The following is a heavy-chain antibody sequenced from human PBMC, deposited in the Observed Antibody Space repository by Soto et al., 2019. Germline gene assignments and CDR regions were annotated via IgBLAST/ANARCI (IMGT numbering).Heavy chain of an antibody. J-gene: IGHJ6*02. V-gene: IGHV4-61*08. CDR1: RHSVGSSAAMY. CDR3: ARGHESGVYHGMSI. Sequence: PETLSLTCTVSRHSVGSSAAMYWAWVRQPQGKELEWIRNIYRGSSTLLKSSHQSRTILSMAPSKTEYTVNLRSVTVGDTARYFWARGHESGVYHGMSIWGPGITVTVSS. CDR2: IYRGSST.